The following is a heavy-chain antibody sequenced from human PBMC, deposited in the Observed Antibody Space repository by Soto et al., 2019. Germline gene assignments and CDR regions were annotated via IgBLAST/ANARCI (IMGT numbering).Heavy chain of an antibody. CDR3: ARHPSDFWFDP. V-gene: IGHV4-39*01. D-gene: IGHD2-21*02. CDR2: IYYSGST. J-gene: IGHJ5*02. Sequence: QLQLQESGPGLVEPSETLSLTCSVSGGSISSSSYFWGWIRQPPGKGLEGIGSIYYSGSTYYNPSLKSRVTVSVDTSKHQFSLKLSSVAAADTAVYYCARHPSDFWFDPWGQGTLVTVSS. CDR1: GGSISSSSYF.